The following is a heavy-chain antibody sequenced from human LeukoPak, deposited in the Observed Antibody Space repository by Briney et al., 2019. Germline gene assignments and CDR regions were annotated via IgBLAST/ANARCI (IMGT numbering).Heavy chain of an antibody. Sequence: GGSLRLSCAASGFTFNDYAMSWIRLAPGQGLEWVSYISRSGDTIDYADSVKGRFSISRDNAKNSLYLQMNSLRAEDTAVYYCAGYHWNSGVVYWGQGTLVTVST. V-gene: IGHV3-11*01. J-gene: IGHJ4*02. D-gene: IGHD1-7*01. CDR1: GFTFNDYA. CDR3: AGYHWNSGVVY. CDR2: ISRSGDTI.